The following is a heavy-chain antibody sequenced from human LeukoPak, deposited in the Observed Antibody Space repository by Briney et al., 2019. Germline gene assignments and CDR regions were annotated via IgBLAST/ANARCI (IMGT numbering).Heavy chain of an antibody. V-gene: IGHV3-23*01. Sequence: GGSLRLSCAASGFTFSSYAMSWVRQAPGKGLEWVSGISGRDDSTSYTDSVKGRFTISRDNSKNTLYLQMNSLRAEDTAVYYCARDGIAAQGMDVWGQGTTVTVSS. CDR1: GFTFSSYA. D-gene: IGHD6-6*01. CDR2: ISGRDDST. J-gene: IGHJ6*02. CDR3: ARDGIAAQGMDV.